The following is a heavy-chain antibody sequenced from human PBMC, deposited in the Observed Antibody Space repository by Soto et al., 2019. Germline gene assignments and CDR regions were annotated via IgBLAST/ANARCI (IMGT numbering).Heavy chain of an antibody. CDR2: IYYSGST. CDR3: ARLLWFGELLPSNYYGMDV. V-gene: IGHV4-39*01. D-gene: IGHD3-10*01. CDR1: GGSISSSSYY. J-gene: IGHJ6*02. Sequence: QLQLQESGPGLVKPSETLSLTCTVSGGSISSSSYYWGWIRQPPGKGLEWIGSIYYSGSTYYNPSLKSRVTISVDTSKNQFSLKLSSVTAADTAVYYCARLLWFGELLPSNYYGMDVWGQGTTVTVSS.